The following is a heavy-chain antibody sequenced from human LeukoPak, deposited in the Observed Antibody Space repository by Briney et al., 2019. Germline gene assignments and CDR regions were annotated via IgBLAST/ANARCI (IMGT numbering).Heavy chain of an antibody. D-gene: IGHD3-3*02. CDR3: IAHFPYFYGFDV. CDR2: IKSEGEGATT. Sequence: PGGSLRLSCASSGFTIGTAWMSWVRQAPGKGQEWLGHIKSEGEGATTDYAAPAKGRFAISRDDSKNMIYLQMSSLKMDDTAIYYCIAHFPYFYGFDVWGKGPTVTVSS. CDR1: GFTIGTAW. V-gene: IGHV3-15*01. J-gene: IGHJ6*04.